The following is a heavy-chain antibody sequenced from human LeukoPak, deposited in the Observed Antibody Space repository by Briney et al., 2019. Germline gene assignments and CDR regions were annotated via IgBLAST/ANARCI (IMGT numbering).Heavy chain of an antibody. CDR3: ARDYYDSSGYYVKVFDY. CDR2: TYYRSKWYN. Sequence: SPTLSLTCAISGDSVSSNSAAWNWIRQSPSRGLEWLGRTYYRSKWYNDYAVSVKSRITINPDTSKNQFSLQLNSVTPEDTAVYYCARDYYDSSGYYVKVFDYWGQGTLVTVSS. V-gene: IGHV6-1*01. J-gene: IGHJ4*02. D-gene: IGHD3-22*01. CDR1: GDSVSSNSAA.